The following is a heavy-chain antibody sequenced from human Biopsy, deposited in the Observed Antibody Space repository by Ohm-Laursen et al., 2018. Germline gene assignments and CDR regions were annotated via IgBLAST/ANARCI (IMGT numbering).Heavy chain of an antibody. D-gene: IGHD3-3*01. CDR1: SYTFTDYN. Sequence: DSVKVSCKASSYTFTDYNIHWMRQAPGQRLEWLGYINCKTGATNYAQKFQGTVTMTWNTSVSTAYLELSSLRSHDTAIYYCARDLLEWSLPSWGQGTLVTVSS. V-gene: IGHV1-2*02. J-gene: IGHJ4*02. CDR2: INCKTGAT. CDR3: ARDLLEWSLPS.